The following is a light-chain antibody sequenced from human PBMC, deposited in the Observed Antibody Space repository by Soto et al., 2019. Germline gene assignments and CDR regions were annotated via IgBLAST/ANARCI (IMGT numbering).Light chain of an antibody. CDR1: RSVSSY. V-gene: IGKV3-15*01. Sequence: EIVLTQSPATLSLSPGESATLSCRATRSVSSYLAWYQQKPGQAPRLLMYGASTRATDIQGRFSGGGSGTEFTLTIRSLQSEDFAIYFCKQYNTWPRTFGQGTKVDIK. J-gene: IGKJ1*01. CDR3: KQYNTWPRT. CDR2: GAS.